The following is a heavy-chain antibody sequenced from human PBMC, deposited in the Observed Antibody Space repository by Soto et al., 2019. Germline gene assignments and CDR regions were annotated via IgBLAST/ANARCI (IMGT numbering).Heavy chain of an antibody. CDR1: GYTFTDNN. V-gene: IGHV1-2*02. CDR2: INPGSGGT. J-gene: IGHJ5*02. D-gene: IGHD6-25*01. CDR3: ARGVGSSWFDP. Sequence: QVQLVQSGAEVKKPGASVKVSCKASGYTFTDNNIHWVRQAPGQGLERMGWINPGSGGTNYAQKFQGRVTMTRDTSISTAYMELSSLTSDDTAVYYCARGVGSSWFDPWGQGTLVTVSS.